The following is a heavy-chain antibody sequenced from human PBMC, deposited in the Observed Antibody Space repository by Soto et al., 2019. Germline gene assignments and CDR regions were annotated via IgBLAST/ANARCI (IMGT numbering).Heavy chain of an antibody. CDR2: IYWDDDK. V-gene: IGHV2-5*02. Sequence: QITLKESGPTLVKPTQTLALTCNFSGFSLSTSGVGVGWIRQPPGKALEWLALIYWDDDKRYSPSLKSRLTITKDTSKNQVVLTMTNMDPVDTATYYCVHIRYGSGLFDYWGQGTLVTVSS. D-gene: IGHD3-10*01. CDR3: VHIRYGSGLFDY. CDR1: GFSLSTSGVG. J-gene: IGHJ4*02.